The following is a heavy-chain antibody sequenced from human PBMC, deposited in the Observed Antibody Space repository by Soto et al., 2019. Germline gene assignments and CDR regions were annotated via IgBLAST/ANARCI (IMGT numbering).Heavy chain of an antibody. CDR3: ARGLYYYDSSGYYSP. J-gene: IGHJ5*02. CDR2: ISSSSSCI. D-gene: IGHD3-22*01. Sequence: GGSLRLSCAASGFTFSSYSMNWVRQAPGKGLEWVSSISSSSSCIYYADSVKGRLTISRDNAKNSLYLQMNSLRAEDTAVYYCARGLYYYDSSGYYSPWGQGTLVTVSS. CDR1: GFTFSSYS. V-gene: IGHV3-21*01.